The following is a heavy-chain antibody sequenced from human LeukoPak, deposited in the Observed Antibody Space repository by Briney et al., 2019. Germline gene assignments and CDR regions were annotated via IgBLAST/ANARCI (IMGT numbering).Heavy chain of an antibody. Sequence: KPGGSLRLSCAASGFTFSNAWMSWVRQAPGKGLEWVGRIKSKSDGGTTDYAAPVKGRFTISRDDSKNTLYLQMNSLKTEDTAVYYCTKEGGWSYYFDYWGQGTLVSVS. CDR1: GFTFSNAW. CDR3: TKEGGWSYYFDY. V-gene: IGHV3-15*01. CDR2: IKSKSDGGTT. D-gene: IGHD6-19*01. J-gene: IGHJ4*02.